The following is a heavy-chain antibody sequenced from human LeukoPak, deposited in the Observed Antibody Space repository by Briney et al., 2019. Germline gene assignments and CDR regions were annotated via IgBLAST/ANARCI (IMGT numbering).Heavy chain of an antibody. D-gene: IGHD6-19*01. V-gene: IGHV3-7*01. CDR1: GIILSSYW. CDR2: IKQDGSEK. J-gene: IGHJ4*02. Sequence: GSLTLSCAASGIILSSYWMSWVRQAPGKGLEWVANIKQDGSEKYYVDSVKGRFTISRDNAKNSLYLQMNSLRAEDTAVYYCARHSSGWVPAGYWGQGTLVTVSS. CDR3: ARHSSGWVPAGY.